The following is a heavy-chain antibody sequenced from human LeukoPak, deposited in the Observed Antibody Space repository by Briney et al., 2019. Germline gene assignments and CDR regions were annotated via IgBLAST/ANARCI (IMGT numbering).Heavy chain of an antibody. CDR1: GFTFSSYA. CDR2: IKSRTDGGTT. D-gene: IGHD6-13*01. J-gene: IGHJ4*02. CDR3: TTDGIAAAGN. V-gene: IGHV3-15*01. Sequence: GSLRLSCAASGFTFSSYAMSWVRQAPGKGLEWVGRIKSRTDGGTTDYAAPVKGRFTISRDDSKNTLYLQMNSLKTEDTAVYYCTTDGIAAAGNWGQGTLVTVSS.